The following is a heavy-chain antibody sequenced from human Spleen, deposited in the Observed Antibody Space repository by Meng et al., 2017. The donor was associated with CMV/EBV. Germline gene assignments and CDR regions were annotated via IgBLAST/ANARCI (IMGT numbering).Heavy chain of an antibody. J-gene: IGHJ6*02. V-gene: IGHV4-34*01. D-gene: IGHD6-6*01. Sequence: SETLSLTCAVYGGSFSGYYWSWIRQPPGKGLEWIGEINHSGSTNYNPSLKSRVTISVDTSKNQFSLKLSSVTAADTAVYYCAGASSSFSYHYYDMDVWGQGTTVTVSS. CDR1: GGSFSGYY. CDR3: AGASSSFSYHYYDMDV. CDR2: INHSGST.